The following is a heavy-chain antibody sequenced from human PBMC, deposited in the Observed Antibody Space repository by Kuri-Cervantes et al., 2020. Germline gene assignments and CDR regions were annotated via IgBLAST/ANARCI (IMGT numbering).Heavy chain of an antibody. Sequence: GGSLRLSCAASGFSFSTSTMSWVRQAPGKGLEWVSAIGGTGGHIYYATSVKGRFTISKDTSKNTLYLQMNSLRTEDTAVYYCARSVGCSSSSCYGDNYYYMDVWGKGTTVTVSS. CDR3: ARSVGCSSSSCYGDNYYYMDV. V-gene: IGHV3-23*01. CDR2: IGGTGGHI. D-gene: IGHD2-2*01. CDR1: GFSFSTST. J-gene: IGHJ6*03.